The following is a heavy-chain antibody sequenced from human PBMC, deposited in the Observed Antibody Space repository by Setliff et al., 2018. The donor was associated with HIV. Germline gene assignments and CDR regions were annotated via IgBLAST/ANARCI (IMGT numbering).Heavy chain of an antibody. CDR2: INTNTAYP. CDR3: AKVGDNADVLDY. CDR1: GYTFNIYA. Sequence: AGVPVSCKASGYTFNIYAIYWVRQAPGQGLEWMGWINTNTAYPMYARDFTGHFVFSLDTSLTTAFLQINSLKAGDTAMYYCAKVGDNADVLDYWGQGTMVTVSS. D-gene: IGHD3-16*01. J-gene: IGHJ4*02. V-gene: IGHV7-4-1*02.